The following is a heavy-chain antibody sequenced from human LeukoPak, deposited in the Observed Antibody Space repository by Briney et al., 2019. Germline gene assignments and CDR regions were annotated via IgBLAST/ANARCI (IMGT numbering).Heavy chain of an antibody. CDR3: ARENGPENYYFYGMDV. CDR2: INFDGTND. J-gene: IGHJ6*02. CDR1: GFTFNSYG. V-gene: IGHV3-33*01. Sequence: GGSLRLSCVASGFTFNSYGMHWVRQAPGTGLEWVAVINFDGTNDYYADSVKGRCTISRDTSKNTLYLQMNSLRVEDTAVYFCARENGPENYYFYGMDVWGQGTTVTVSS.